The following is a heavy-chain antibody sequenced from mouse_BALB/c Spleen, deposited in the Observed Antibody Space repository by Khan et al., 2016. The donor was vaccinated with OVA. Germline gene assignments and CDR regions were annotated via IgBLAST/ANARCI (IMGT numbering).Heavy chain of an antibody. V-gene: IGHV2-9*02. J-gene: IGHJ4*01. CDR2: IWAGGST. D-gene: IGHD2-3*01. CDR1: GFSLTSYG. CDR3: ARGDGYYEDAMDY. Sequence: VKLEVSGPGLVAPSQSLSITCTVSGFSLTSYGVHWVRQPPGKGLEWLGVIWAGGSTNYNSALMSRLSISRDKSKSQVFLKMNSLQTGDTATYYCARGDGYYEDAMDYWGQGTSVTVSS.